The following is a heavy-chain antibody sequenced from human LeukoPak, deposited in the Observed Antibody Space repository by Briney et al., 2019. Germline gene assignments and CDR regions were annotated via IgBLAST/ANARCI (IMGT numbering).Heavy chain of an antibody. CDR2: ISYDGSNK. J-gene: IGHJ4*02. Sequence: PGGSLRLSCAASGFTFSSYGMHWVRQAPGKGLEWVAVISYDGSNKYYADSVKGRFTISRDNSKNTLYLQMNSLRAEDTAVYYCAKDQYYYGSGSQIDYWGQGTLVTVFS. D-gene: IGHD3-10*01. CDR1: GFTFSSYG. CDR3: AKDQYYYGSGSQIDY. V-gene: IGHV3-30*18.